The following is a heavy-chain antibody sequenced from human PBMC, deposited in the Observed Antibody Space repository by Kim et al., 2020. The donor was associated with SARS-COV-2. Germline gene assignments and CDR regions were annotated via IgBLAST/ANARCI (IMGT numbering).Heavy chain of an antibody. CDR2: ISYDGSNK. Sequence: GGSLRLSCAASGFTFSSYAMHWVRQAPGKGLEWVSVISYDGSNKYYADSVKGRFTISRDNSKNTLYLQMNSLRAEDTAVYYCAREDSSCWYGHYGMDVWGQGTTVTVS. CDR3: AREDSSCWYGHYGMDV. D-gene: IGHD6-19*01. J-gene: IGHJ6*02. V-gene: IGHV3-30*04. CDR1: GFTFSSYA.